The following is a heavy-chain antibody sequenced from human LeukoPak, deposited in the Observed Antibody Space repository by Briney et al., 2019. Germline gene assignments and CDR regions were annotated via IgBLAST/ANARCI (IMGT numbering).Heavy chain of an antibody. Sequence: SETLSLTCTVSGGSISSSSYYWGWIRQPPGKGLEWIGYIYHTGNTYYNPSLESRVTMSVDKSKNQFSLSLASVTVADTAAYYCARERPLDTVVSQDFWGQGTLVIVSS. J-gene: IGHJ4*02. CDR2: IYHTGNT. V-gene: IGHV4-39*07. CDR3: ARERPLDTVVSQDF. CDR1: GGSISSSSYY. D-gene: IGHD4-23*01.